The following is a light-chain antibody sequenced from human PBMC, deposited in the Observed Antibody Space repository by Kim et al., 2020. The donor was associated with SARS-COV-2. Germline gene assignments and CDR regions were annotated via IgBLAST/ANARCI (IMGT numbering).Light chain of an antibody. CDR1: QSVSSSS. CDR2: DAS. J-gene: IGKJ4*01. V-gene: IGKV3-20*01. CDR3: QQYGSSPLT. Sequence: SPGERATLSCRASQSVSSSSLAWYQQKPGQAPRLLIYDASSRATGIPGRFSGSGSGTDFTLTITRLEPEDFAVYYCQQYGSSPLTFGGGTKVEIK.